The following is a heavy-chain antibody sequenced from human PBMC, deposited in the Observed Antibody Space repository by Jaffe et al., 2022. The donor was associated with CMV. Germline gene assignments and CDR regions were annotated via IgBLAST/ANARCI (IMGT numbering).Heavy chain of an antibody. CDR3: AGGRGYGGVLDY. J-gene: IGHJ4*02. CDR1: GFTFSSYE. CDR2: ISSSGSTI. Sequence: EVQLVESGGGLVQPGGSLRLSCAASGFTFSSYEMNWVRQAPGKGLEWVSYISSSGSTIYYADSVKGRFTISRDNAKNSLYLQMNSLRAEDTAVYYCAGGRGYGGVLDYWGQGTLVTVSS. V-gene: IGHV3-48*03. D-gene: IGHD5-12*01.